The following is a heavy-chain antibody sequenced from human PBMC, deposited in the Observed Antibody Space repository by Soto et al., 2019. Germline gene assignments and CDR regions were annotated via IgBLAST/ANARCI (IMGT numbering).Heavy chain of an antibody. CDR3: ARSNVGEYDY. J-gene: IGHJ4*02. V-gene: IGHV3-30-3*01. D-gene: IGHD3-16*01. CDR2: ISYDGNTQ. CDR1: GFTVSSHA. Sequence: QVQLVESGGGVVQPGRSLRLSCAASGFTVSSHALHWLRQAPGKGLEWVAVISYDGNTQYYADSVKGRFTISRDNSKNTLYLQMNSLRAEDTAVYYCARSNVGEYDYWGQGTLVTVSS.